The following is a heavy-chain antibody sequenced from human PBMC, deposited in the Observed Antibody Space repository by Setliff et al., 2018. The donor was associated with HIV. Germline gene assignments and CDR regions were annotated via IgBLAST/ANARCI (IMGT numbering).Heavy chain of an antibody. V-gene: IGHV4-59*11. J-gene: IGHJ6*03. CDR3: ARSKKRGDYYYYYYYMDV. CDR1: GVSITSHY. Sequence: SETLSLTCTVSGVSITSHYWSWIRQPPGTGLEWIGYIYYSGSTYYNPSLKSRVTISVDTSKNQFSLKLSSVTAADTAVYYCARSKKRGDYYYYYYYMDVWGKGTTVTVSS. D-gene: IGHD3-16*01. CDR2: IYYSGST.